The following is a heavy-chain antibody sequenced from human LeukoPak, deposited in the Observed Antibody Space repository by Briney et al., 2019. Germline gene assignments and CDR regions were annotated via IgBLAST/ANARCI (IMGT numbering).Heavy chain of an antibody. CDR2: ISGSGGST. Sequence: PGGSLRLSCAASGFTFSNYGMHWVRQAPGKGLEWVSAISGSGGSTYYADSVKGRFTISRDNAKNSLYLQMSSLRAGDTAVYYCARVSTSGYDIWGRGTMVTVSS. J-gene: IGHJ3*02. CDR1: GFTFSNYG. D-gene: IGHD2-2*01. CDR3: ARVSTSGYDI. V-gene: IGHV3-21*01.